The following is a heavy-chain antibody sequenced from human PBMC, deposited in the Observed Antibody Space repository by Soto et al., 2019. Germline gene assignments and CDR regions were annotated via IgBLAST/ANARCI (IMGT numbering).Heavy chain of an antibody. CDR1: VFTFSSYG. CDR2: ISYDGSNK. Sequence: PGWSLRLSCASSVFTFSSYGMQWVRQAPGKGLEWVAVISYDGSNKYYADSVKGRFTISRDNSKNTLYLQMNSLRAEDTAVYYCAKDSYYDSIRVLDYWGQGTLVTVSS. CDR3: AKDSYYDSIRVLDY. J-gene: IGHJ4*02. D-gene: IGHD3-22*01. V-gene: IGHV3-30*18.